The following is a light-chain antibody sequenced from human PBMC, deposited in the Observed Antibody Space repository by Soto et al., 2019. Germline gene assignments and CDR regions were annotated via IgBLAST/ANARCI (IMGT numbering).Light chain of an antibody. CDR1: QSLLNNKNY. J-gene: IGKJ5*01. CDR3: QQYYRIPIT. V-gene: IGKV4-1*01. CDR2: WAS. Sequence: DIVMTQSPDSLAVSLGERVTINCKSSQSLLNNKNYLAWYQQKPGQPPKLLIYWASTRESGVPDRFSGSGSGTDFILTISSLQAEDVALYFCQQYYRIPITFGQGTRLEI.